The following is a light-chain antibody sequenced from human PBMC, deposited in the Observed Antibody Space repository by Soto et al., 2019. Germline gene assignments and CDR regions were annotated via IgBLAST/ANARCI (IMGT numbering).Light chain of an antibody. CDR3: ATGDDSLNGPV. V-gene: IGLV1-44*01. Sequence: QSVLTQPPSASGTPGQRVTISCSGSSSNIGSNTVNWYQQLPGTAPKLLIYSSNQRPSGVPDRFSGSKSGTSGSLAISGLQSEDEADYFCATGDDSLNGPVFGGGTKVTVL. CDR1: SSNIGSNT. CDR2: SSN. J-gene: IGLJ3*02.